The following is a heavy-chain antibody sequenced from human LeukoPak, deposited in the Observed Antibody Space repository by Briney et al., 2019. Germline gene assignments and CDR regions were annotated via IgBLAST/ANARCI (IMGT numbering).Heavy chain of an antibody. CDR2: ISSSSSYI. Sequence: GGSLRLSCAASGFTFSSYSMNWVRQAPGKGLEWVSSISSSSSYIYYADSVKGRFTISRDNSKNTLYLQMNSLRAEDTAVYYCAKVRKIPAAGDAFDIWGQGTMVTVSS. CDR1: GFTFSSYS. J-gene: IGHJ3*02. CDR3: AKVRKIPAAGDAFDI. D-gene: IGHD6-25*01. V-gene: IGHV3-21*04.